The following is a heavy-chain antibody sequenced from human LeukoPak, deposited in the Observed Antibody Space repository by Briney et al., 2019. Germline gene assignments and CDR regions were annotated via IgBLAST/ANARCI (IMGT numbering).Heavy chain of an antibody. D-gene: IGHD3-22*01. CDR2: IKQDGSEK. J-gene: IGHJ4*02. Sequence: SGESLRLSCAASGFTFSSYWMSWVRQAPGKGLEWVANIKQDGSEKYYVDSVKGRFTISRDNAKNSLYLQMNSLRAEDTAVYYCARDRGYYYDSSSDYWGQGTLVTVSS. CDR3: ARDRGYYYDSSSDY. CDR1: GFTFSSYW. V-gene: IGHV3-7*01.